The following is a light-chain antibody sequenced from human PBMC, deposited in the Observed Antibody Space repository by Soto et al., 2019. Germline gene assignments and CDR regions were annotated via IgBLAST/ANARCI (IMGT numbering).Light chain of an antibody. Sequence: IVFTQSPRTLSLSAGERVPLSCGVSQSVSSSYLAWYQQKPGQAPRLLIYGASSRATGIPERFSGSGSGTDFTLAISRLEPEDFAVYYCQQYGSSPRTFGQGTKVDI. CDR3: QQYGSSPRT. CDR1: QSVSSSY. CDR2: GAS. J-gene: IGKJ1*01. V-gene: IGKV3-20*01.